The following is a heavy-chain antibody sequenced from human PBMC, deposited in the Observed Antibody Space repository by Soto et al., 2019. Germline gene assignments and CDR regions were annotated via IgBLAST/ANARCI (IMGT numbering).Heavy chain of an antibody. D-gene: IGHD2-8*01. Sequence: PGGSLRLSCAASGFAFKMYGMQWIRQAPGKGLEWVALISTAGKQIYYADSLQGRFTISRDNSKDTLFLQIFGLRPEDTAIYYCARQTYFAGVDDDWGLGSLVTVS. V-gene: IGHV3-30*03. CDR3: ARQTYFAGVDDD. J-gene: IGHJ4*01. CDR1: GFAFKMYG. CDR2: ISTAGKQI.